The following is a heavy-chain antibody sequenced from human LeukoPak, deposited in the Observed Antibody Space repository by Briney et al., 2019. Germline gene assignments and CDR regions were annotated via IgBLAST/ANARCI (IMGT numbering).Heavy chain of an antibody. D-gene: IGHD2-15*01. V-gene: IGHV4-59*08. CDR1: GGSISSYY. Sequence: SETLSLTCSVSGGSISSYYWSWIRQPPGKGLEWIGYIYYSGSTYYNPSLKSRVTISVDTSKNQFSLKLSSVTAADTAVYYCARRILYLGYLDLWGRGTLVTVSS. J-gene: IGHJ2*01. CDR3: ARRILYLGYLDL. CDR2: IYYSGST.